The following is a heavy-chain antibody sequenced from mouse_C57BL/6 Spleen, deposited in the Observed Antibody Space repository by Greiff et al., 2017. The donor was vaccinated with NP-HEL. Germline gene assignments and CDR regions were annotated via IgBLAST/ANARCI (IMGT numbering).Heavy chain of an antibody. CDR3: ARSLGLLGYAMDY. D-gene: IGHD4-1*01. Sequence: EVKLVESVAELVRPGASVKLSCTASGFNIKNTYMHWVKQRPEQGLEWIGRIDPANGNTKYAPKFQGKATITADTSSNTAYLQLSSLTSEDTAIYYCARSLGLLGYAMDYWGQGTSVTVSS. CDR2: IDPANGNT. J-gene: IGHJ4*01. V-gene: IGHV14-3*01. CDR1: GFNIKNTY.